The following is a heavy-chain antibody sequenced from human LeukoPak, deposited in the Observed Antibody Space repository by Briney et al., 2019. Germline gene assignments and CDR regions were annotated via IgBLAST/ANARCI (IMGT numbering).Heavy chain of an antibody. V-gene: IGHV1-2*02. CDR2: INPNSGGT. D-gene: IGHD3-10*01. J-gene: IGHJ4*02. CDR1: GYTFTGYY. Sequence: GASVRLSCTASGYTFTGYYMHWVRQAPGQGLEWMGWINPNSGGTNYAETFQGRVTITRDNSISTAYMEVSSLRSEDTAVYYCATGPRDLWFGELLLEYWGQGTLVSVSS. CDR3: ATGPRDLWFGELLLEY.